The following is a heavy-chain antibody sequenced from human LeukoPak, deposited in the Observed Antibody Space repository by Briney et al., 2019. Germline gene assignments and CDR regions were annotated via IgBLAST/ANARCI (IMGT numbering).Heavy chain of an antibody. V-gene: IGHV1-69*06. CDR1: GGTFSSYA. Sequence: ASVKVSCKASGGTFSSYAISWVRQAPGQGLEWMGGIIPIFGTANYAQKFQGRVTITADKSTSTAYIELSSLRSEDTAVYYCARDPTTLLWFGELTQGWFDPWGQGTLVTVSS. J-gene: IGHJ5*02. CDR3: ARDPTTLLWFGELTQGWFDP. CDR2: IIPIFGTA. D-gene: IGHD3-10*01.